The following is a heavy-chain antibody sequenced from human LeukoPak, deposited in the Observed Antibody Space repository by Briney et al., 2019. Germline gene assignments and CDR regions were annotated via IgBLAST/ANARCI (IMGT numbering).Heavy chain of an antibody. V-gene: IGHV1-69*05. CDR3: ARAIAYCGGDCYSRRDYYYYYMDV. Sequence: ASVKVSCKASGGTCSSYAISWVRQAPGQGREWMGRIIPIFGTANYAQKFQGRVTITTDESTSTAYMELSSLRSEDTAVYYCARAIAYCGGDCYSRRDYYYYYMDVWGKGTTVTVSS. J-gene: IGHJ6*03. CDR1: GGTCSSYA. CDR2: IIPIFGTA. D-gene: IGHD2-21*02.